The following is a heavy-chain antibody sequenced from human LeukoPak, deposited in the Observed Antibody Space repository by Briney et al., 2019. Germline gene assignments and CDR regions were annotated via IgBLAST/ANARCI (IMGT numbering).Heavy chain of an antibody. CDR1: GFSFDDYA. CDR2: ISWNSGSI. Sequence: GTSLRLSCAASGFSFDDYAMHWVRQAPGKGLEWVAGISWNSGSIGYADSVKGRFTTSRDNAKNSLYLQMNSLRAEDAAVYYCARGDYYDSSGYYRNPFDYWGQGTLVTVSS. J-gene: IGHJ4*02. D-gene: IGHD3-22*01. CDR3: ARGDYYDSSGYYRNPFDY. V-gene: IGHV3-9*01.